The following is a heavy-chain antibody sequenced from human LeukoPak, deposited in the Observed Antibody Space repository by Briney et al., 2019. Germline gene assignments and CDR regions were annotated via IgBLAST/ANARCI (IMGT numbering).Heavy chain of an antibody. CDR2: IYHSGST. J-gene: IGHJ4*02. V-gene: IGHV4-38-2*02. CDR3: ARTYYYDSSGGLDFDY. Sequence: SETLSLTCTVSGYSISSGYYWGWIRQPPGKGLEWIGSIYHSGSTYYNPSLKSRVTISVDTAKNQFFLKLSSVTAADTAVYYCARTYYYDSSGGLDFDYWGQGTLVTVSS. D-gene: IGHD3-22*01. CDR1: GYSISSGYY.